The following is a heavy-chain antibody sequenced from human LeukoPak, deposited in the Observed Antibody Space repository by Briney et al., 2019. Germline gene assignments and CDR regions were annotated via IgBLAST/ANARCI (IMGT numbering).Heavy chain of an antibody. V-gene: IGHV1-2*02. CDR1: GYTFTGYY. J-gene: IGHJ5*02. CDR2: INPNSGGT. CDR3: ARPSRGYSSSWSNWFDP. Sequence: ASVKVSCKASGYTFTGYYMHWVRQAPGQGLEWMGWINPNSGGTNYAQKFQGGVTMTRDTSISTAYMELSRLRSDDTAVYYCARPSRGYSSSWSNWFDPWGQGTLVTVSS. D-gene: IGHD6-13*01.